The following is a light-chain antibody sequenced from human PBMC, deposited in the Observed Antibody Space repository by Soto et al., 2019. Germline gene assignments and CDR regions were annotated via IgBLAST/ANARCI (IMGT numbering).Light chain of an antibody. CDR2: GAS. Sequence: EIVMTQSPATLSLSPGERASLSCRASQTIDNTLAWYQRKPGQAPRLLICGASRRATGIPDRVNGRGSGTDFTLTISSLEPEDFAVYYCQQRSDWPWTFGQGTKVDI. J-gene: IGKJ1*01. V-gene: IGKV3-11*01. CDR1: QTIDNT. CDR3: QQRSDWPWT.